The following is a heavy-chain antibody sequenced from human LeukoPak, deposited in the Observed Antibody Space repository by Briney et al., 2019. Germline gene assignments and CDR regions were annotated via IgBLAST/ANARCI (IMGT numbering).Heavy chain of an antibody. V-gene: IGHV3-21*01. CDR2: IGSSSSYI. CDR1: GFTFSSYA. J-gene: IGHJ6*03. Sequence: GRSLRLSCAASGFTFSSYAMHWVRQAPGKGLEWVSSIGSSSSYIYYADSVKGRFTISRDNAKNSLYLQMNSLRAEDTAVYYCARGPGQYQLPYYYYYMDVWGKGTTVTVSS. D-gene: IGHD2-2*01. CDR3: ARGPGQYQLPYYYYYMDV.